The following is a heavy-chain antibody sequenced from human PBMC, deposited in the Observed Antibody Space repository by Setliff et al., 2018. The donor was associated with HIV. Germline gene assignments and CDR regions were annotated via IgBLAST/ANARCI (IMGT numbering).Heavy chain of an antibody. CDR3: ARQGNIVVVTSFDY. J-gene: IGHJ4*02. CDR2: VDYTGST. D-gene: IGHD2-21*02. V-gene: IGHV4-39*07. CDR1: GGSISTSNYR. Sequence: PSETLSLTCTVSGGSISTSNYRWGWVRQPPGKGLEWVGNVDYTGSTYYNPSLKSRVTISVDTSKNQFSLRLNSVTAADTAVYYCARQGNIVVVTSFDYWGQGTLVTVSS.